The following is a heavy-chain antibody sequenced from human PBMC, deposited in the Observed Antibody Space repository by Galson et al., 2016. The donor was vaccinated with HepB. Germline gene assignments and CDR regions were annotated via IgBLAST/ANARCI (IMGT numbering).Heavy chain of an antibody. J-gene: IGHJ4*02. Sequence: SLRLSCAASGFTFRSYAMHWVRQAPGKGLEWVAVTWYDGSVKYYAASVKGRFTISRDNSKNTLYLELNSLRADDTAVYYCTRERAPGEGRNDVDYWGQGTLVTVSS. V-gene: IGHV3-33*01. CDR2: TWYDGSVK. CDR3: TRERAPGEGRNDVDY. CDR1: GFTFRSYA. D-gene: IGHD1-1*01.